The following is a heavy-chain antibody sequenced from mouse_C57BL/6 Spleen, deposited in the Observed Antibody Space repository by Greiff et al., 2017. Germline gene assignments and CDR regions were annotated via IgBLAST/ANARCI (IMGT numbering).Heavy chain of an antibody. CDR2: ISSGGSYT. Sequence: EVQLVESGGDLVKPGGSLKLSCAASGFTFSSYGMSWVRQTPDKRLEWVATISSGGSYTYYPDSVKGRSTISRDNAKNTLYLQMSSLKSEDTAMYYCARHEDYGYDDYAMDYGGQGTSVTVSS. J-gene: IGHJ4*01. V-gene: IGHV5-6*01. D-gene: IGHD2-2*01. CDR3: ARHEDYGYDDYAMDY. CDR1: GFTFSSYG.